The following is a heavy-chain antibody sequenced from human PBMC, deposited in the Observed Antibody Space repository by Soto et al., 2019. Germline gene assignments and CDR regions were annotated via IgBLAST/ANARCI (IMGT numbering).Heavy chain of an antibody. J-gene: IGHJ4*02. CDR1: GFTFSSYD. CDR3: ARGVKIGGWTEVDY. Sequence: EVQLVESGGGLVQPGGSLRLSCAASGFTFSSYDMHWVRQATGKGLEGVSAIGTAGDTYYPGSAKCRFTISRENAENSVYLQMNSLRAEDTAVYYWARGVKIGGWTEVDYWGQGSLVTVSS. CDR2: IGTAGDT. V-gene: IGHV3-13*01. D-gene: IGHD6-19*01.